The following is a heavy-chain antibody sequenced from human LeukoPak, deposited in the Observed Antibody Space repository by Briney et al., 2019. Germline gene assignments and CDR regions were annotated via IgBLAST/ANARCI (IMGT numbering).Heavy chain of an antibody. CDR2: INWNGGST. CDR1: GFTFDDYG. V-gene: IGHV3-20*04. CDR3: ARRIDSGSYYAFDY. D-gene: IGHD1-26*01. Sequence: PGGSLRLSCAASGFTFDDYGMSWVRHGPGKGLEWVSGINWNGGSTGYADSVKGRFTISRDNAKNSLYLQMNSLRAEDTALYFCARRIDSGSYYAFDYWGQGNLVTVSS. J-gene: IGHJ4*02.